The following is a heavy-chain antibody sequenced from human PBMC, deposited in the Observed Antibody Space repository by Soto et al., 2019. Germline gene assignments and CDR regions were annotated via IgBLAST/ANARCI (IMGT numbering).Heavy chain of an antibody. D-gene: IGHD1-26*01. V-gene: IGHV1-18*01. CDR1: GNTFMSYG. Sequence: QVQLVQSGGEVKKPGASVKVSCKASGNTFMSYGFSWVRQAPGQGLEWMGWISAYNGKTDYAQKVQDRVIMTRDTVTSTVYMELTSLTSDDTAVCFCARHGVGSFWYFDIWGRGTLVSVSS. J-gene: IGHJ2*01. CDR2: ISAYNGKT. CDR3: ARHGVGSFWYFDI.